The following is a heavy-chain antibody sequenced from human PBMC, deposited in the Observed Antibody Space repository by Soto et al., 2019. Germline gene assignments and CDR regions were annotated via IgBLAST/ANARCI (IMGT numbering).Heavy chain of an antibody. CDR2: INHSGST. V-gene: IGHV4-34*01. CDR1: GGSFSVYY. Sequence: SETLSLTCAVYGGSFSVYYWSGMRQPPGKGLEWIGEINHSGSTNYNPSLKSRVTISVDTSKNQFSLKLSSVTAADTAVYYCASSHGYGSYYFDYWGQGTLVTVSS. J-gene: IGHJ4*02. D-gene: IGHD3-10*01. CDR3: ASSHGYGSYYFDY.